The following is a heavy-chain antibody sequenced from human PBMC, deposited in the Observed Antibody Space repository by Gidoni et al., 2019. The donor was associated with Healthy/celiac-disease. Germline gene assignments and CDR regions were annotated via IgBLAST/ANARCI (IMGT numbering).Heavy chain of an antibody. CDR3: ARDSSGYGGDY. CDR2: ISYDGSNK. CDR1: GFTFSSYA. D-gene: IGHD3-22*01. V-gene: IGHV3-30*04. Sequence: QVQLVESGGGVVQPGRSLRLSCAASGFTFSSYAMHWVRQAPGKGLEWGAVISYDGSNKYYADSVKGRFTISRDNSKNTLYLQMNSLRAEDTAVYYCARDSSGYGGDYWGQGTLVTVSS. J-gene: IGHJ4*02.